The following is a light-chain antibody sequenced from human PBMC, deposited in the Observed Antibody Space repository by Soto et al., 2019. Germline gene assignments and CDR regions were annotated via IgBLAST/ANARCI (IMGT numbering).Light chain of an antibody. V-gene: IGLV2-23*01. CDR2: EGT. CDR3: CSHAGTYTLV. Sequence: QSALTQPASVSGSPGQSLTISCTGSSTDVGNSKFVSWYQLHPGQAPKLMIYEGTKRPSGTSNRSSGSYSGNTASLTISGLQTEDEADYYCCSHAGTYTLVFGGGTKVTVL. CDR1: STDVGNSKF. J-gene: IGLJ3*02.